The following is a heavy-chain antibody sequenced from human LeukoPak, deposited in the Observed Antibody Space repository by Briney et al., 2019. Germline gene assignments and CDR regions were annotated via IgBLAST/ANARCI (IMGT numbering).Heavy chain of an antibody. Sequence: GGSLRLSCADSGFTFSSYWMHWVRQAPGKGLVWVSRINTDGSSTSYADSVKGRFTISRDNAKNTLYLQMSSLGAEDTAVYYCARHRVYGYYFDYWGQGTLVTVSS. CDR1: GFTFSSYW. CDR2: INTDGSST. D-gene: IGHD3-10*01. V-gene: IGHV3-74*01. J-gene: IGHJ4*02. CDR3: ARHRVYGYYFDY.